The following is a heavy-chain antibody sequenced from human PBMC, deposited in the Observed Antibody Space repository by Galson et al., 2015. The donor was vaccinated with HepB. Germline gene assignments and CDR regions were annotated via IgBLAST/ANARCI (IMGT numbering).Heavy chain of an antibody. Sequence: SLRLSCAASGFTFSSYGMHWVRQAPGKGLEWVAVIWYDGSNKYYADSVKGRFTISRDNSKNTLYLQMNILRAEDTAVYYCARELARAWRSSSWYSSPDYWGQGTLVTVSS. CDR1: GFTFSSYG. CDR3: ARELARAWRSSSWYSSPDY. D-gene: IGHD6-13*01. V-gene: IGHV3-33*08. CDR2: IWYDGSNK. J-gene: IGHJ4*02.